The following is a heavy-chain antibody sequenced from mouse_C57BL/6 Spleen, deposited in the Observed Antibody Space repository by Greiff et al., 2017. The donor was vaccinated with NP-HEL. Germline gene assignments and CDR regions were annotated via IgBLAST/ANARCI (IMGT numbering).Heavy chain of an antibody. CDR2: IHPNSGST. J-gene: IGHJ1*03. CDR1: GYTFTSYW. D-gene: IGHD2-3*01. CDR3: AKDDGYYPSYWYFDV. Sequence: VELQQSGAELVKPGASVKLSCKASGYTFTSYWMHWVKQRPGQGLEWIGMIHPNSGSTNYNEKFKSKATLTVDKSSSTAYMQLSSLTSEDSAVYYCAKDDGYYPSYWYFDVWGTGTTVTVSS. V-gene: IGHV1-64*01.